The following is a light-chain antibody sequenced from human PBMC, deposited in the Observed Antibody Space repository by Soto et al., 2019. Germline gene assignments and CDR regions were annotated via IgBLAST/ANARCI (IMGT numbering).Light chain of an antibody. CDR2: GNT. CDR3: QAFDSSLNGGV. J-gene: IGLJ3*02. V-gene: IGLV1-40*01. Sequence: QSVLTQPPSVSGAPGQRVTISCTGSSSNIGAGHDVHWYQQLPGTAPKLLVSGNTNRPSGVPDRFSGSNSGTSASLAITGRQAEDEADYYCQAFDSSLNGGVFGGGTKLTVL. CDR1: SSNIGAGHD.